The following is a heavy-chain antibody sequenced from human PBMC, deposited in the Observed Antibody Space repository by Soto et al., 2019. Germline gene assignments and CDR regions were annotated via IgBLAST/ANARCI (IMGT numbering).Heavy chain of an antibody. CDR3: ARPGRDGYPLWDFAY. J-gene: IGHJ4*02. CDR2: TSYDGDNK. V-gene: IGHV3-30*03. CDR1: GFLFSTYG. Sequence: VQLMESWGGVVQPGRSLRLSCEASGFLFSTYGMHWVRQAPGKGLEWVALTSYDGDNKYYADAVRGRFTNSRDNSKNTLYLQMNSLTPEDTAVSYCARPGRDGYPLWDFAYWGQGTLVTVSS. D-gene: IGHD2-21*01.